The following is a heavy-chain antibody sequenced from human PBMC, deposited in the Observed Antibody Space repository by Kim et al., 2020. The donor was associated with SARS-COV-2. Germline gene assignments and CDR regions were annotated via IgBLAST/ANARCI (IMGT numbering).Heavy chain of an antibody. J-gene: IGHJ4*02. Sequence: GESLKISCKGSGYSFTSHWIGWVRQMPGKGLEWMGIIYPGDSDTRYSPSFQGQVTLAADRPITTPYLQWSSLKTSDTAVYYCTRATKYDSAWYGFDYWGQRTLITVSS. CDR2: IYPGDSDT. V-gene: IGHV5-51*04. D-gene: IGHD6-19*01. CDR1: GYSFTSHW. CDR3: TRATKYDSAWYGFDY.